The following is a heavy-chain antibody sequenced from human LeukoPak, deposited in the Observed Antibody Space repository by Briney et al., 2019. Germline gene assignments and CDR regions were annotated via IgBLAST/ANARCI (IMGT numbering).Heavy chain of an antibody. J-gene: IGHJ5*02. CDR2: IYYSGST. V-gene: IGHV4-59*08. D-gene: IGHD4-17*01. CDR3: ARQLFSVTTGRGNWFDP. CDR1: GGSISSYY. Sequence: IPSETLSLTCTVSGGSISSYYWSWIRQPPGKGLEWIGYIYYSGSTNYNPSLKSRVTISVDTSKNQFSLKLSSVTAADTAVYYCARQLFSVTTGRGNWFDPWGQGTLVTVSS.